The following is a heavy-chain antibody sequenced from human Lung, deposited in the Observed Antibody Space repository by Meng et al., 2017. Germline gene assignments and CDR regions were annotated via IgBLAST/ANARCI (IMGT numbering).Heavy chain of an antibody. CDR1: GGSCSHSS. Sequence: QLQLPRRGAGKLTPTHTLTFTFVGYGGSCSHSSWSWIRQPPGKGLEWIGKINHSGSTHYNPSIASRATISVDTSQTNLSLKLRSVTAADADVYYCARGPTTLAHDFDSWGQGTLVTVSS. V-gene: IGHV4-34*01. CDR2: INHSGST. D-gene: IGHD4-23*01. J-gene: IGHJ4*02. CDR3: ARGPTTLAHDFDS.